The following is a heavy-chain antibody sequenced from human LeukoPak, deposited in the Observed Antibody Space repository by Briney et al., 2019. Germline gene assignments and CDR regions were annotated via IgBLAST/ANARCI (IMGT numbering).Heavy chain of an antibody. V-gene: IGHV1-18*01. CDR1: GYTFTSYG. D-gene: IGHD6-13*01. Sequence: ASVKVSCKASGYTFTSYGISWVRQVPGQGLEWMGWISAYNGNTNYAQKLQGRVTMTTDTSTSTAYMELRSLRSDDTAVYYCARGVGGIVAAAFDYWGQGTLVTVSS. CDR2: ISAYNGNT. J-gene: IGHJ4*02. CDR3: ARGVGGIVAAAFDY.